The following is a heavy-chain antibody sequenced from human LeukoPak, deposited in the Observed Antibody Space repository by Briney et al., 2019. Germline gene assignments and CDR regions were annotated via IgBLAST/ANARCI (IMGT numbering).Heavy chain of an antibody. J-gene: IGHJ4*02. CDR2: IYGGGST. Sequence: GGSLRLSCAASGFTVSSTYMSWVRQAPGKGLEWVSVIYGGGSTYYADSVKGRFTISRDNSKNTLYLQMNSLRAEDTAVYYCAREPYGSRFHIGYWGQGTLVTVSS. D-gene: IGHD3-10*01. V-gene: IGHV3-53*01. CDR3: AREPYGSRFHIGY. CDR1: GFTVSSTY.